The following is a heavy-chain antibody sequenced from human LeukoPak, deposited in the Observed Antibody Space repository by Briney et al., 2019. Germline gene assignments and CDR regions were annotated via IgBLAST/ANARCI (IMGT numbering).Heavy chain of an antibody. CDR3: ARESPLYGGYDY. J-gene: IGHJ4*02. CDR1: GFTFSSYS. V-gene: IGHV3-21*01. Sequence: GGSLRLSCAASGFTFSSYSMNWVRQAPGKGLEWVSSISSSSYIYYADSVKGRFTISRDSAKNSLYLQMNSLRAEDTAVYYCARESPLYGGYDYWGQGTLVTVSS. CDR2: ISSSSYI. D-gene: IGHD5-12*01.